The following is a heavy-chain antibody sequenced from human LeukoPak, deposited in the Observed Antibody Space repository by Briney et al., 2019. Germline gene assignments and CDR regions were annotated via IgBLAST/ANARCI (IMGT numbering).Heavy chain of an antibody. D-gene: IGHD4-17*01. V-gene: IGHV3-30*18. J-gene: IGHJ3*02. Sequence: GGSLRLSCAASGFTFSSYGMHWVRQAPGKGLEWVAVISYDGSNKYYADSVKGRFTISRDNSKNTLYLQMNSLRAEDTAVYYCAKEGVDYGDYTDALDIWGQGTMVTVSS. CDR2: ISYDGSNK. CDR3: AKEGVDYGDYTDALDI. CDR1: GFTFSSYG.